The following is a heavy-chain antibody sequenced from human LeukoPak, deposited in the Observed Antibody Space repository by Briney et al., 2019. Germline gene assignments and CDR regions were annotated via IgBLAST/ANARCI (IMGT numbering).Heavy chain of an antibody. V-gene: IGHV1-18*01. CDR1: GYTFTSYG. D-gene: IGHD4-17*01. CDR3: ARNDYGDYVGNWFDP. J-gene: IGHJ5*02. Sequence: GASVKVSCKASGYTFTSYGISWVRQAPGQGLEWMGWISAHNGNTNYAQKLQGRVTMTTDTSTNTAYMELRSLRSDDTAVYYCARNDYGDYVGNWFDPWGQGTLVTVSS. CDR2: ISAHNGNT.